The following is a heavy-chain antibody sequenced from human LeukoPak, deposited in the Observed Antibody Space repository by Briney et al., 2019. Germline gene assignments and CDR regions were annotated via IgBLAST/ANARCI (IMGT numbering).Heavy chain of an antibody. Sequence: PSETLSLTCTVSGGSISSSNYYWGWIRQPPGKGLEWIGSINYSGNTFYNPSLKSRVTISVDKSKNQFSLKLSSVTAADTAVYYCARSPLQTDYDFWSGYLPFDYWGQGTLVTVSS. D-gene: IGHD3-3*01. CDR3: ARSPLQTDYDFWSGYLPFDY. J-gene: IGHJ4*02. CDR1: GGSISSSNYY. V-gene: IGHV4-39*07. CDR2: INYSGNT.